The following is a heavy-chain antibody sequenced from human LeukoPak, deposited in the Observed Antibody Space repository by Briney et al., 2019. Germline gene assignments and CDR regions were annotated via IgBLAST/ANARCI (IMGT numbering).Heavy chain of an antibody. CDR3: ARDGYYDFWSGYYSHYYYYMDV. Sequence: PGGSLRLSCAASGFTFSDYYMSWIRQAPGKGLEWVSYISSSGSTIYYADSVKGRFTISRDNAKNSLYLQMNSLRAEDTAVYYCARDGYYDFWSGYYSHYYYYMDVSGKGTTVTVSS. D-gene: IGHD3-3*01. CDR1: GFTFSDYY. J-gene: IGHJ6*03. V-gene: IGHV3-11*04. CDR2: ISSSGSTI.